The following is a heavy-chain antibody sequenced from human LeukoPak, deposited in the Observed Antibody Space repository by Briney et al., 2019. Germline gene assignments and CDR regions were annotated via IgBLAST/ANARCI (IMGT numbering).Heavy chain of an antibody. CDR1: GYTFTSYG. Sequence: ASVKVSCKASGYTFTSYGINWVRQAPGQGLEWMGWISGYNGNTNYAQKLQGRVTITRDTSASTAYMELSSLRSEDMAVYYCARGITFGGVIVFDPWGQGTLVTVSS. D-gene: IGHD3-16*02. V-gene: IGHV1-18*03. CDR3: ARGITFGGVIVFDP. J-gene: IGHJ5*02. CDR2: ISGYNGNT.